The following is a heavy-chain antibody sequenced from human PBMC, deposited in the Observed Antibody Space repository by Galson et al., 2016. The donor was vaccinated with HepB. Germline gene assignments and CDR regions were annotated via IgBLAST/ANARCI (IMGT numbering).Heavy chain of an antibody. V-gene: IGHV3-23*01. D-gene: IGHD3-10*01. Sequence: SCAASGFSFSSYAMSWVRQAPGKGLEWVSGITGSGGITYYADSVKGRFTISRDNSKTTLYLQMNSLRAEDTAVYYCVSLGSGSYYRALFDYWGQGTLVTVSS. CDR2: ITGSGGIT. J-gene: IGHJ4*02. CDR1: GFSFSSYA. CDR3: VSLGSGSYYRALFDY.